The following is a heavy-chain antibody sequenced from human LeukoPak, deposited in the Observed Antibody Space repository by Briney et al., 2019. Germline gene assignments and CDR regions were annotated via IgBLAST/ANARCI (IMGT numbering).Heavy chain of an antibody. CDR3: ARDRDYGSGSYYKIYYYYMDV. CDR2: LSNSGGST. V-gene: IGHV3-23*01. CDR1: GFTFSSYG. Sequence: PGGSLRLSCAASGFTFSSYGMSWVRQAPGKGLEWVSSLSNSGGSTYYADSVKGRFTISRDNSKNTLYLQMNSLRAEDTAVYYCARDRDYGSGSYYKIYYYYMDVWGKGTTVTVSS. J-gene: IGHJ6*03. D-gene: IGHD3-10*01.